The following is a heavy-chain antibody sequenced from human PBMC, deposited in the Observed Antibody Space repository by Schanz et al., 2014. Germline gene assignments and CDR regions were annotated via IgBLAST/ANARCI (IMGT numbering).Heavy chain of an antibody. D-gene: IGHD6-6*01. Sequence: GKMGESFFFFFPPLRSLRLSCAASGFTFSNFGLHWVRQAPGKGLNWVAVISSDGTNKYYADSVQGRFTLSKDFSKDTLYLQLTSLRPEDTAVYYCARLATSKSRLGDAVDIWGQGTMVTVSS. V-gene: IGHV3-30*03. J-gene: IGHJ3*02. CDR2: ISSDGTNK. CDR1: GFTFSNFG. CDR3: ARLATSKSRLGDAVDI.